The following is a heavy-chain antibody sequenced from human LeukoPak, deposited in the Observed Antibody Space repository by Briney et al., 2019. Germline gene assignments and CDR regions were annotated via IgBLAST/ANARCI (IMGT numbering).Heavy chain of an antibody. CDR3: AREDFGGTNFDQ. CDR1: GFTLSDYF. V-gene: IGHV3-11*04. CDR2: ISKTGATI. J-gene: IGHJ4*02. Sequence: PGGSLRLSCAASGFTLSDYFMIWVRQAPGQGLQWVAYISKTGATIQYEDSVKGRFTISRDNAQNALSPQMNSLRVHDTGMFFCAREDFGGTNFDQWGQGTLVTVSS. D-gene: IGHD4-23*01.